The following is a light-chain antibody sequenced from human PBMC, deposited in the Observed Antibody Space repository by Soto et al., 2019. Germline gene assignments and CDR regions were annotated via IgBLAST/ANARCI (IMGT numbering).Light chain of an antibody. J-gene: IGKJ4*01. Sequence: DIQMTQSPSSVSASAGDRVTITCRASQGISSGLAWYQQKPGKAPNLLIHTASSLQSGVPSRFSGSGSGTDFTLTISSLQPEDFATYYCQQANTFPLAFGGGTKVEIK. CDR1: QGISSG. CDR3: QQANTFPLA. CDR2: TAS. V-gene: IGKV1-12*01.